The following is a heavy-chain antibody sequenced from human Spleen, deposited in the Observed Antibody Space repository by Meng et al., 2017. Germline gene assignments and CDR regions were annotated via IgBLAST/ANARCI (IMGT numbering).Heavy chain of an antibody. J-gene: IGHJ4*02. CDR2: IKSNPDGGTI. V-gene: IGHV3-15*01. Sequence: GESLKISCAASGFTFSSYAMSWARQAPGKGLEWVGRIKSNPDGGTIDYAAAVKGRFTISRDDSKNMVYLQMNSLKSEDTAVYYCFGHIDYWGQGTLVTVSS. CDR3: FGHIDY. CDR1: GFTFSSYA. D-gene: IGHD3-16*01.